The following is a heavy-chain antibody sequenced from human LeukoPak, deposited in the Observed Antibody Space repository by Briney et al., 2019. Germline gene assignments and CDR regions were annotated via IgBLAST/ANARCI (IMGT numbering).Heavy chain of an antibody. CDR3: AREYGDPRLRYFDY. CDR1: GFTFSSYA. Sequence: GGSLRLSCAASGFTFSSYAMSWVRQAPGKGLEWVANIKQGGSEKYYVDSVKGRFTISRDNAKNSLYLQMNSLRAEDTAVYYCAREYGDPRLRYFDYWGQGTLVTVSS. D-gene: IGHD4-17*01. V-gene: IGHV3-7*01. J-gene: IGHJ4*02. CDR2: IKQGGSEK.